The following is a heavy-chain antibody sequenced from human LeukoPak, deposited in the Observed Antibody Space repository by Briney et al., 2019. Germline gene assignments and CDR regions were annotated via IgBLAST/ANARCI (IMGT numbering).Heavy chain of an antibody. V-gene: IGHV1-18*01. Sequence: GASVKVSCKASGYTYTTDGISWVRQAPGQGLEWMGWISTYNGNTNYPQKLQGRVTMSTDTSTSTAYMELGSLRSDDTAVYYCAREWYNSGINWFDPWGQGTLVTVSS. CDR3: AREWYNSGINWFDP. CDR1: GYTYTTDG. J-gene: IGHJ5*02. D-gene: IGHD6-19*01. CDR2: ISTYNGNT.